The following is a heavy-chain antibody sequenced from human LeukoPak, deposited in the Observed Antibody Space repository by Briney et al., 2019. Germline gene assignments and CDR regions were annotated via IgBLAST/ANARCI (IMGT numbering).Heavy chain of an antibody. CDR1: GFTFSSYA. J-gene: IGHJ1*01. V-gene: IGHV3-23*01. D-gene: IGHD3-22*01. CDR2: ISGGGGNT. CDR3: AKRDYYDSSGYYQKYFQH. Sequence: GGSLRLSCAASGFTFSSYAMSWVRQAPGKGLYWVSAISGGGGNTFYADSVKGRFTISRDNSKNTLYLQMNSLRAEDTAVYYCAKRDYYDSSGYYQKYFQHWGQGTLVTVSS.